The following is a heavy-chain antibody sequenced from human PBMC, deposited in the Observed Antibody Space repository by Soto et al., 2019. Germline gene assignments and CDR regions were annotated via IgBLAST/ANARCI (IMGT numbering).Heavy chain of an antibody. V-gene: IGHV3-7*01. Sequence: GGSLRLSCAASGFTFSRYWMTWVRQAPGKGLEWVAKINEDGSQIQYVDSVKGQFTISRDNAKNSLYLQMNSLRVEDTAIYYCVREGDYFFDSWGQGMLVTVSS. J-gene: IGHJ4*02. CDR1: GFTFSRYW. CDR2: INEDGSQI. D-gene: IGHD3-9*01. CDR3: VREGDYFFDS.